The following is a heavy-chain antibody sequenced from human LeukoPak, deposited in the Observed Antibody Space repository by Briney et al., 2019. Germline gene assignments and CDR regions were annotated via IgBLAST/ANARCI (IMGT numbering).Heavy chain of an antibody. CDR1: GYTFTDFY. CDR3: ARGHGSYYYYMDV. CDR2: INPNTGGT. V-gene: IGHV1-2*02. Sequence: VASVKVSCKASGYTFTDFYMLWVRQAPGQGLKWMGWINPNTGGTDYAQKFQGRVTMTRDTSTTTAYMELSRLRSDDTAVYHCARGHGSYYYYMDVWGKGTTVTVSS. D-gene: IGHD3-10*01. J-gene: IGHJ6*03.